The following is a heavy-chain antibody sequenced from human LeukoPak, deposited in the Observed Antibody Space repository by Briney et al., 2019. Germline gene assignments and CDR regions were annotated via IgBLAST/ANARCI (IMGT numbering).Heavy chain of an antibody. Sequence: GGSLRLSCAASGFTVSDAWMHWVRQAPGGGLEWVGRIKSKPDGGTTDYAAPVKGRFTISRDESESALYPQMSSLTTDDTAVYYCVAREAWGQGTLVTVSS. CDR1: GFTVSDAW. J-gene: IGHJ5*02. V-gene: IGHV3-15*01. CDR3: VAREA. CDR2: IKSKPDGGTT.